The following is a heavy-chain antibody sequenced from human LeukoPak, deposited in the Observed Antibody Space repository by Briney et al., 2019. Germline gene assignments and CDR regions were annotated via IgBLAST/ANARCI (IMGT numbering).Heavy chain of an antibody. CDR2: IYYSGST. CDR1: GGSISSNY. J-gene: IGHJ4*02. V-gene: IGHV4-59*01. Sequence: SETLSLTPTVSGGSISSNYWSWIPQPPRKGLEWSGYIYYSGSTNYNPSLKSRVTISVDTSKYQFSLKLSSVTAADTAVYYCARSIGSYGIDPFDYWGQGTLVTVSS. D-gene: IGHD5-18*01. CDR3: ARSIGSYGIDPFDY.